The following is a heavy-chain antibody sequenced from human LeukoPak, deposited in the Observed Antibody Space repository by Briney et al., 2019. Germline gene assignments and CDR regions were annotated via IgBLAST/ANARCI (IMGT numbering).Heavy chain of an antibody. D-gene: IGHD3-10*01. J-gene: IGHJ4*02. CDR3: AKGGGGLLRY. V-gene: IGHV3-49*04. CDR1: GFTFGDYA. CDR2: IRSKTYGGTP. Sequence: GGSLRLSCTASGFTFGDYALTWVRQAPGKGLEWVGFIRSKTYGGTPEYAASVQGRFTISRDNSKNTLYLQMNSLRAEDTAVYYCAKGGGGLLRYWGQGTLVTVSS.